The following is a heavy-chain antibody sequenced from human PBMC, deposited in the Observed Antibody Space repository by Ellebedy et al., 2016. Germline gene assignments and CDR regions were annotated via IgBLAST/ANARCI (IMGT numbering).Heavy chain of an antibody. Sequence: GESLKISCAASGFTFSSYWMSWVRQAPGKGLEWVANIKQDGSEKYYVDSVKGRFTISRDNAKNSLFLQMNNLRAEDTAVYYCARLPGLTPYENVDYWGQGTLVTVSS. D-gene: IGHD3-22*01. CDR1: GFTFSSYW. J-gene: IGHJ4*02. CDR2: IKQDGSEK. V-gene: IGHV3-7*03. CDR3: ARLPGLTPYENVDY.